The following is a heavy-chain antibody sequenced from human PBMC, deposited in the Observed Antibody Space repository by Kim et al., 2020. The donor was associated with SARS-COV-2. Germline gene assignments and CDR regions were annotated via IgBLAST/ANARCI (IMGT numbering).Heavy chain of an antibody. CDR3: ARAEYYGDYAFDY. Sequence: SETLSLTCAVYGGSFSGYYWSWIRQPPGKGLEWIGEINHSGSTNYNPSLKSRVTISVDTSKNQFSLKLSSVTAADTAVYYCARAEYYGDYAFDYWGQGTL. D-gene: IGHD4-17*01. J-gene: IGHJ4*02. CDR2: INHSGST. V-gene: IGHV4-34*01. CDR1: GGSFSGYY.